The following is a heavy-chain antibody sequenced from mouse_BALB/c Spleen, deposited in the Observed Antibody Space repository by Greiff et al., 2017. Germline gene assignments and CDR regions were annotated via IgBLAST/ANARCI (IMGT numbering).Heavy chain of an antibody. V-gene: IGHV5-6-5*01. CDR3: ARRGGNYGYFDY. D-gene: IGHD2-1*01. Sequence: EVKLMESGGGLVKPGGSLKLSCAASGFTFSSYAMSWVRQTPEKRLEWVASISSGGSTYYPDSVKGRFTISRDNARNILYLQMSSLRSEDTAMYYCARRGGNYGYFDYWGQGTTLTVSS. CDR2: ISSGGST. CDR1: GFTFSSYA. J-gene: IGHJ2*01.